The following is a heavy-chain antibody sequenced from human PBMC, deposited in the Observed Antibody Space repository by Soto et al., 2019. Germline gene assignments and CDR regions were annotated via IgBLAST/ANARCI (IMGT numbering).Heavy chain of an antibody. V-gene: IGHV1-18*01. D-gene: IGHD5-12*01. CDR1: GYTFTSYG. CDR2: ISAYNGNT. Sequence: QVQLVQSGAEVKKPGASVKVSCKASGYTFTSYGISWVRQAPGQGLEWMGWISAYNGNTNYAQKLQGRVTMTTDTTTSTAYMELSSLRSDDTDVYYCGRAVFAMATMAKGNIDYWGQGTLVTVSS. J-gene: IGHJ4*02. CDR3: GRAVFAMATMAKGNIDY.